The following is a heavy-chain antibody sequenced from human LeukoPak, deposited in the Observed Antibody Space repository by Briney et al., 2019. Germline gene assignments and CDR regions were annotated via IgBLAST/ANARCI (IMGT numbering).Heavy chain of an antibody. CDR3: ARTVGTGVFQH. Sequence: SQTLSLTCTVSGVSISSGDYYWSWIRQPPGKGLEWIGYIYYSGGTYYNPSLKSRVTISVDTSKNQFSLKLSSVTAADTAVYYCARTVGTGVFQHWGQGTLVTVSS. CDR1: GVSISSGDYY. J-gene: IGHJ1*01. CDR2: IYYSGGT. D-gene: IGHD4-23*01. V-gene: IGHV4-30-4*01.